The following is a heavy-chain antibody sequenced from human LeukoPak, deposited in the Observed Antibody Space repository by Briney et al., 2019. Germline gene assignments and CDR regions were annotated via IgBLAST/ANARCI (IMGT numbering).Heavy chain of an antibody. J-gene: IGHJ4*02. V-gene: IGHV3-48*02. CDR2: ISASANSM. CDR1: GFTFSDFN. CDR3: ATSVV. Sequence: PGGSLRLSCAASGFTFSDFNMNWVRQAPGKGLEWISYISASANSMYYAGSVRGRFTISRDNAKNSLYLQMNTLRDEDTAVYYCATSVVRGQGILVTVSS.